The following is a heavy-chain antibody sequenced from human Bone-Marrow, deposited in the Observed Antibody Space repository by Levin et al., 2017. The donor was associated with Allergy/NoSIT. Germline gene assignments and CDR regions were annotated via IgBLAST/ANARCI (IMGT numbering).Heavy chain of an antibody. CDR1: GFAFDDSA. V-gene: IGHV3-9*01. CDR2: ISWNSANL. J-gene: IGHJ6*02. Sequence: GGSLRLSCAASGFAFDDSAMHWVRQAPGKGLEGVSGISWNSANLGYADSVKGRFTISRDNAKNSLYLQMNSLRVEDTAFYYCVKSRFFEWTKSGYSMDAWGQGTTVTVSS. D-gene: IGHD3-3*01. CDR3: VKSRFFEWTKSGYSMDA.